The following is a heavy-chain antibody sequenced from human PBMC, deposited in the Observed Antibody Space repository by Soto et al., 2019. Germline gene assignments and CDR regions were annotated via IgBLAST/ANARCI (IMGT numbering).Heavy chain of an antibody. CDR2: IIPILGIA. D-gene: IGHD6-6*01. J-gene: IGHJ5*02. Sequence: SVKVSCKASGGTFSSYTISWVRQAPGQGLEWMGRIIPILGIANYAQKFQGRVTITADKSTSTAYMELSSLRSEDTAVYYCARDGHSSSSPPFWFDPWGQGTLVTVSS. CDR1: GGTFSSYT. CDR3: ARDGHSSSSPPFWFDP. V-gene: IGHV1-69*04.